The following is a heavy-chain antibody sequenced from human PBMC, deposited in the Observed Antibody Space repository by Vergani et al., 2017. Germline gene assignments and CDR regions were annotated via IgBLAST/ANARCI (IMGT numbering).Heavy chain of an antibody. Sequence: QVQLQESGPGLVKPSQTLSLTCTVSGGSISSGDYYWSWIRQPPGKGLEWIGYIYYSGSTYYNPSLRSRVTISVDRSKNQFSLKLSSVTAADTAVYYCARFVVAADYFDYWGQGTLVTVSS. CDR2: IYYSGST. CDR3: ARFVVAADYFDY. D-gene: IGHD2-15*01. CDR1: GGSISSGDYY. V-gene: IGHV4-30-4*08. J-gene: IGHJ4*02.